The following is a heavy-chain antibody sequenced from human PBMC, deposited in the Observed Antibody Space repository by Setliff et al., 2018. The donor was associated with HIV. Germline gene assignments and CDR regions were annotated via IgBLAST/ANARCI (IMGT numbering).Heavy chain of an antibody. D-gene: IGHD6-13*01. Sequence: GGSLRLSCAASGFTFDDFGMSWVRQAPGKGLEWVSTINWSGGSTSYADSVKCRFTISRDNSKNSLYLHMNSLRTEDTALYYCARDNSSPYFDYWGQGTLVTVSS. CDR2: INWSGGST. V-gene: IGHV3-20*04. CDR1: GFTFDDFG. CDR3: ARDNSSPYFDY. J-gene: IGHJ4*02.